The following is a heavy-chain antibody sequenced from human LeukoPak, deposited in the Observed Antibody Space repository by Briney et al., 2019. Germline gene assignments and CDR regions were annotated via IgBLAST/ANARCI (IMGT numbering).Heavy chain of an antibody. CDR1: GYTFTGYY. J-gene: IGHJ4*02. D-gene: IGHD2-2*01. CDR3: ARGKTIGYCSSTSCLIDYFDY. V-gene: IGHV1-2*02. Sequence: ASVKVSCKASGYTFTGYYMHWVRQAPGQGLEWMGWINPNSGGTNYAQKFQGRVTMTRDTSIGTAYMELSRLRSDDTAVYYCARGKTIGYCSSTSCLIDYFDYWGQGTLVTVSS. CDR2: INPNSGGT.